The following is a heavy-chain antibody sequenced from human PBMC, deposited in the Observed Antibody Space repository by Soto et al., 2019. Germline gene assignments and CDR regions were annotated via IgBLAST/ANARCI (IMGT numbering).Heavy chain of an antibody. Sequence: QVQLVQSGAEVKKPGSSVKVSCKASGGTFSSYAISWVRQAPGQGLEWMGGIIPIFGTTNYAQKFQGRVTITADESTSTAYMELSSLRSEDTAVYYCAREIPALAVAGHGMDVWGQGTTVTVSS. J-gene: IGHJ6*02. CDR3: AREIPALAVAGHGMDV. CDR1: GGTFSSYA. D-gene: IGHD6-19*01. CDR2: IIPIFGTT. V-gene: IGHV1-69*01.